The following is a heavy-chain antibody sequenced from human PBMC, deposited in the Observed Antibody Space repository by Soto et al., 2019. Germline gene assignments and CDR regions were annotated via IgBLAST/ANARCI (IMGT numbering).Heavy chain of an antibody. V-gene: IGHV3-7*01. CDR1: GFTFSSYW. D-gene: IGHD3-22*01. CDR2: TKQDESEK. CDR3: ARDGSGYSVY. J-gene: IGHJ4*02. Sequence: EVQLVESGGGLVQPGGSLRLSCAASGFTFSSYWMSWVRQAPGKGLEWVANTKQDESEKFYVDSVKGRFTISRDNARNSLFLQMNSLRAEDTAIYYCARDGSGYSVYWGQGTLVTVSS.